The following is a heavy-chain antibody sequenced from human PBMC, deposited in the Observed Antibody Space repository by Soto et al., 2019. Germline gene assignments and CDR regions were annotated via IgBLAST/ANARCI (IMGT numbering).Heavy chain of an antibody. V-gene: IGHV3-48*01. CDR1: GFTFSSYS. J-gene: IGHJ4*02. Sequence: GGSLRLSCAASGFTFSSYSMNWVRQAPGKGLEWVSYISSSSSTIYYADSVKGRFTISRDNAKNSLYLQMNSLRAEDTAVYYCAVIPRGVAGKGFPYYFDYWGQGTLVTVSS. D-gene: IGHD3-10*01. CDR2: ISSSSSTI. CDR3: AVIPRGVAGKGFPYYFDY.